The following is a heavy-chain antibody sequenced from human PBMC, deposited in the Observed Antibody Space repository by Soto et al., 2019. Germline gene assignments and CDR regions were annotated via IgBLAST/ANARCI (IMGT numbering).Heavy chain of an antibody. V-gene: IGHV3-23*01. CDR1: GFTFRSYA. CDR3: AKNDYGDYRGPFDY. D-gene: IGHD4-17*01. CDR2: ISGSGGST. J-gene: IGHJ4*02. Sequence: GGSLRLSCAASGFTFRSYAMSWVRQAPGKGLEWVSAISGSGGSTYYADSVKGRFTISRDNSKNTLYLQMNSLRAEDTAVYYCAKNDYGDYRGPFDYWGQGTLVNGSS.